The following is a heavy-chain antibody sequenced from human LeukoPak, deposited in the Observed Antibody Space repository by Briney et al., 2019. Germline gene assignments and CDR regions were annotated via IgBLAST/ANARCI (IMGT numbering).Heavy chain of an antibody. Sequence: ASVKVSCKASGYTFISYGISWVRQAHGPGLERMGWISSHNGYTKYSQKFQGRVTMTTDTSMSTAYMELGSLRSDDTAVYYCARRRAVAGVNWFDPWGQGTLVTVAS. D-gene: IGHD6-19*01. CDR3: ARRRAVAGVNWFDP. J-gene: IGHJ5*02. CDR2: ISSHNGYT. V-gene: IGHV1-18*01. CDR1: GYTFISYG.